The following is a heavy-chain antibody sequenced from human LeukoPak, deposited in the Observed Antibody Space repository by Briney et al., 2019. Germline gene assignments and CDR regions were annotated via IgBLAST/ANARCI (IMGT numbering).Heavy chain of an antibody. Sequence: ASVKVSCKASGYTFTAQYMHWVRQAPGQGLEWMGRINPNSGGTNYAQKFQGRVTMTRDTSISTAYMELSRLRSDDTAVYYCARDWGMDCSSTSCYTSGWFDPWGQGTLVTVSS. CDR3: ARDWGMDCSSTSCYTSGWFDP. V-gene: IGHV1-2*06. D-gene: IGHD2-2*02. CDR1: GYTFTAQY. J-gene: IGHJ5*02. CDR2: INPNSGGT.